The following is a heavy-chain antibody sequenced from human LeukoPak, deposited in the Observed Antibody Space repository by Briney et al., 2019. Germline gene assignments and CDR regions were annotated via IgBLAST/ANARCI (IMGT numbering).Heavy chain of an antibody. J-gene: IGHJ4*02. V-gene: IGHV3-30*03. CDR3: ARSRGSFDY. Sequence: PGGSLRLSCAASGFTFSHYGMHWVRQAPGKGLEWVAVISYDGRHKYYGGSVKDRFSISRDNSKNTLYLQMNSLRAEDTAVYYCARSRGSFDYWGQGTLVTVSS. CDR2: ISYDGRHK. CDR1: GFTFSHYG. D-gene: IGHD3-10*01.